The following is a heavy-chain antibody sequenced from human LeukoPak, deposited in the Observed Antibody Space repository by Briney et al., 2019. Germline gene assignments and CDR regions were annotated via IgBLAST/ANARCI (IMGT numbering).Heavy chain of an antibody. V-gene: IGHV3-23*01. Sequence: GASLRLSCAASGFTFSSYAMSWVRQAPGKGLEWVSAISGSGGSTYYADSVKGRFTISRDNSKNTLYPQMNSLRAEDTAVYYCAKLNGVTFDYWGQGTLVTVSS. CDR2: ISGSGGST. CDR3: AKLNGVTFDY. D-gene: IGHD5-18*01. J-gene: IGHJ4*02. CDR1: GFTFSSYA.